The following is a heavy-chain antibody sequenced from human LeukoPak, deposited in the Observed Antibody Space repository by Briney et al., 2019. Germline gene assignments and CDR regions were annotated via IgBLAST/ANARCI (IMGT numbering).Heavy chain of an antibody. V-gene: IGHV1-2*02. CDR1: GYTFTGYY. J-gene: IGHJ6*02. D-gene: IGHD6-19*01. CDR2: INPNSGGT. Sequence: ASVKVSCKASGYTFTGYYMHWVRQAPGQGLEWMGWINPNSGGTNYAQKFQGRVTMTRDTFISAAYMELSRLRSDDTAVYYCARDRPLQWLALYYYYGMDVWGQGTTVTVSS. CDR3: ARDRPLQWLALYYYYGMDV.